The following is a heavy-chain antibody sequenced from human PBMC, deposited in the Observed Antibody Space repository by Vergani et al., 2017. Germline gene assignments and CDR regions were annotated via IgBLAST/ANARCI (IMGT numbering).Heavy chain of an antibody. CDR3: VRDLLGGAGHFDS. CDR1: GYIFTGYY. Sequence: QAHLVQSGAEVKTPGASVNVSCEASGYIFTGYYIHWVRQAPGQGLEWMGWINPNGGSHFGRRFQGRVTLTADTSISKAYMELRSLRSDDPAVYFCVRDLLGGAGHFDSWGQGTLVTVSS. D-gene: IGHD3-16*01. J-gene: IGHJ4*02. CDR2: INPNGGS. V-gene: IGHV1-2*02.